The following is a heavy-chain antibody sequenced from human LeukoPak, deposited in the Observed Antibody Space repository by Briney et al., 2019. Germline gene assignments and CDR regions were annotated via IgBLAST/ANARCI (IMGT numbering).Heavy chain of an antibody. Sequence: GGSLRPSCAASGFTFSSYSMNWVRQAPGKGLEWVSSISSSSSYIYYADSVKGRFTISRDNAKNSLYLQMNSLRAEDTAVYYCARDSNCGGDCYIDYWGQGTLVTVSS. CDR1: GFTFSSYS. CDR2: ISSSSSYI. D-gene: IGHD2-21*02. J-gene: IGHJ4*02. V-gene: IGHV3-21*01. CDR3: ARDSNCGGDCYIDY.